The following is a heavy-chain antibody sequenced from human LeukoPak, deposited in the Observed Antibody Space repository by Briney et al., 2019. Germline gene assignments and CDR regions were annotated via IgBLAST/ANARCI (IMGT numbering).Heavy chain of an antibody. J-gene: IGHJ4*02. D-gene: IGHD7-27*01. Sequence: PSETLSLTCTVSGGSISSYYWSWIRQPPGKGLEWIGYIYYSGSTNYNPSLKSRVTISVDTSKNKFSLKLIAVTAADTAVYYCASRKLGNDYWGQGTLVTVSS. CDR2: IYYSGST. V-gene: IGHV4-59*01. CDR1: GGSISSYY. CDR3: ASRKLGNDY.